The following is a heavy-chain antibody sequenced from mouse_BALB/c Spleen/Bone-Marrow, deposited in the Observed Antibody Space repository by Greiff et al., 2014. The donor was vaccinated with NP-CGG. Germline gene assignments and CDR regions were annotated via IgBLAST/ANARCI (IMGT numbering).Heavy chain of an antibody. Sequence: EVQLVESGGGLVQPGGSRKLSCAASGFTFSSFGMHWVRQAPEKGLEWVAYISSGSSTIYYADTVKGRFTISRDNPKNTLFLQMTSLRYEDTAMYYCARSGASSAMDYWGQGTSVTVSS. J-gene: IGHJ4*01. CDR2: ISSGSSTI. CDR3: ARSGASSAMDY. D-gene: IGHD4-1*01. CDR1: GFTFSSFG. V-gene: IGHV5-17*02.